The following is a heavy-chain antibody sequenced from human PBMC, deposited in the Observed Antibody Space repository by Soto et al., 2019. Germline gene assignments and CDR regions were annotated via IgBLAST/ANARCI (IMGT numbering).Heavy chain of an antibody. V-gene: IGHV4-59*01. CDR1: GGSISSYY. J-gene: IGHJ4*02. Sequence: SETLSLTCTVSGGSISSYYLSWIRQPPGKGLEWIGYIYYSGSTNYNPSLKSRVTISVDTSKNQFSLKLSSVTAADTAVYYCARERRPSYGDHSPFDYRGQGTLVTVSS. CDR2: IYYSGST. CDR3: ARERRPSYGDHSPFDY. D-gene: IGHD4-17*01.